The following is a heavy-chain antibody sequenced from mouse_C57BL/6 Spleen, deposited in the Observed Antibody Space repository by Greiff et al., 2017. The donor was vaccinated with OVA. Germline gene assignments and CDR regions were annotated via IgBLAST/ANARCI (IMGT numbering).Heavy chain of an antibody. J-gene: IGHJ4*01. Sequence: QVHVKQPGAELVKPGASVKLSCKASGYTFTSYWMHWVKQRPGQGLEWIGMIHPNSGSTNYNEKFKSKATLTVDKSSSTAYMQLSSLTSEDSAVYYCARRGYDGAMDYWGQGTSVTVSS. D-gene: IGHD2-2*01. CDR3: ARRGYDGAMDY. V-gene: IGHV1-64*01. CDR2: IHPNSGST. CDR1: GYTFTSYW.